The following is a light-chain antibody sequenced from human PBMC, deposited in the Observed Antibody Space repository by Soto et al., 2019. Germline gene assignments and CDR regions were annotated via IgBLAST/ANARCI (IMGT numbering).Light chain of an antibody. Sequence: QSVLTQPASVSGSPGQSITISCTGTSSDVGGYNYVSWYQQHPGKAPKLMIYEVNNRPSGVSNRFSGSKSGNTASLTISGLQAEDEADYYCTSYTSSSTYVFGNGTKVTVL. J-gene: IGLJ1*01. CDR1: SSDVGGYNY. CDR3: TSYTSSSTYV. CDR2: EVN. V-gene: IGLV2-14*01.